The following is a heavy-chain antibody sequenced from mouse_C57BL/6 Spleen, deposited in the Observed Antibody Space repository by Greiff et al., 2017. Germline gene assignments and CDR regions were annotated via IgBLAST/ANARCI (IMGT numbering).Heavy chain of an antibody. D-gene: IGHD2-3*01. Sequence: EVKLEESGGGLVQPGGSMKLSCVASGFTFSNYWMNWVRQSPEKGLEWVAQIRLKSDNYATHYAVSVKGTFTISIDNSKSSVYLQMNNLRAEDTGIYYCTGEGDGYYDYAMDYWGQGTSVTVSS. CDR3: TGEGDGYYDYAMDY. CDR1: GFTFSNYW. CDR2: IRLKSDNYAT. V-gene: IGHV6-3*01. J-gene: IGHJ4*01.